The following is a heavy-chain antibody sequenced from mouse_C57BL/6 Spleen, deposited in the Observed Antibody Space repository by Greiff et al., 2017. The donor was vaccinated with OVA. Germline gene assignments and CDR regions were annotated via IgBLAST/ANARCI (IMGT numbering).Heavy chain of an antibody. D-gene: IGHD1-1*01. V-gene: IGHV1-9*01. J-gene: IGHJ1*03. CDR1: GYTFTEYT. CDR3: ARSYYGSSYRYFDV. CDR2: ILPGSGST. Sequence: QVQLQQSGAELVKPGASVKLSCKASGYTFTEYTIHWVKQRSGQGLEWIGEILPGSGSTNYNEKFKGKATFTADTSSNTAYMQLSSLTTEDSAIYYCARSYYGSSYRYFDVWGTGTTVTVSS.